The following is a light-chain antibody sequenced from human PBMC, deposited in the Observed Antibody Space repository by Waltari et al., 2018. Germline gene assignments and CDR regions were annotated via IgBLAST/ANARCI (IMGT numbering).Light chain of an antibody. CDR3: QSYDSNNVV. V-gene: IGLV6-57*03. CDR2: ENN. Sequence: NFMLTQPHSVSESPGKTITISCIRNSGGIAGNPVQWPQQRPGSAPTSVIYENNRRPSGVPDRFSGSIDSSSNSASLTISGLKTEDEADYYCQSYDSNNVVFGGGTKVTVL. CDR1: SGGIAGNP. J-gene: IGLJ2*01.